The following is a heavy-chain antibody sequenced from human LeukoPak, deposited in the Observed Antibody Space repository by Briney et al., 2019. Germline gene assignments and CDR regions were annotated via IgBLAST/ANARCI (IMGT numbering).Heavy chain of an antibody. Sequence: SETLSLTCTVSGGSISSSSHYWGWIRQPPGKGLEWIGSMYYRGSTYHNPSLKSRVTISVDTSKNQFSLKLSSVTAADTAVYYCARLKRGYCSSTSCYAFDYWGQGTLVTVSS. CDR3: ARLKRGYCSSTSCYAFDY. CDR2: MYYRGST. J-gene: IGHJ4*02. V-gene: IGHV4-39*07. D-gene: IGHD2-2*01. CDR1: GGSISSSSHY.